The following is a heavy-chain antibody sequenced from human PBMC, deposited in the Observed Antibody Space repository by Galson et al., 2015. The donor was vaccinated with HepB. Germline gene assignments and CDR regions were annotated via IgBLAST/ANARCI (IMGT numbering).Heavy chain of an antibody. J-gene: IGHJ4*02. D-gene: IGHD3-22*01. CDR1: GGTSSSYA. CDR3: ARGGETYYYDSSGYYNSPFDY. CDR2: IIPIFGTA. Sequence: SVKVSCKASGGTSSSYAISWVRQAPGQGLEWMGGIIPIFGTANYAQKFQGRVTITADESTSTAYMELSSLRSEDTAVYYCARGGETYYYDSSGYYNSPFDYWGQGTLVTVSS. V-gene: IGHV1-69*13.